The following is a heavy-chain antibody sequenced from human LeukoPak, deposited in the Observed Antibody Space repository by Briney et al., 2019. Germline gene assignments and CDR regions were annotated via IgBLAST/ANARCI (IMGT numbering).Heavy chain of an antibody. CDR3: ASGGTCSALCLGNY. CDR1: GGSISSSNYY. V-gene: IGHV4-39*01. J-gene: IGHJ4*01. Sequence: SETLSLTCTVSGGSISSSNYYWGWVRQPPGKGLEWIGSIYYSGTTYYNTSLKSRVTMSVDTSKNQFHLKLTSVTAADMAVYYCASGGTCSALCLGNYWGQGTLVTVSS. CDR2: IYYSGTT. D-gene: IGHD2-15*01.